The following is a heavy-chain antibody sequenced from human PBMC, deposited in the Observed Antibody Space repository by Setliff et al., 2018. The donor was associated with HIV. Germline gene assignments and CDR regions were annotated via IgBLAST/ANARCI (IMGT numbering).Heavy chain of an antibody. D-gene: IGHD2-8*01. CDR3: AKGPNFEDAFDI. V-gene: IGHV1-69*10. CDR1: GSTFSNYA. CDR2: LIPIVDIT. Sequence: ASVKVSCKASGSTFSNYAFSWVRQAPGQGLEWMGGLIPIVDITKSTQKFRDRVTFTADESTKTAQMELSGLTFEDTAVYYCAKGPNFEDAFDIWGQGTVVTV. J-gene: IGHJ3*02.